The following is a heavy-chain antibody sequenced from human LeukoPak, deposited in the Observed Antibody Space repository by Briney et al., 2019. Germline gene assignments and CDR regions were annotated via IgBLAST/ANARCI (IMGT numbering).Heavy chain of an antibody. V-gene: IGHV3-11*01. CDR3: AGGVATTNYYYGMDV. CDR1: GFTFSDYY. J-gene: IGHJ6*02. CDR2: ISSSGSTI. D-gene: IGHD5-12*01. Sequence: GGSLRLSCAASGFTFSDYYMSWIRQAPGKGLEWVSYISSSGSTIYYADSVKGRFTISRDNAKNSLYLQMNSLRAEDTAVYYCAGGVATTNYYYGMDVWGQGTTVTVSS.